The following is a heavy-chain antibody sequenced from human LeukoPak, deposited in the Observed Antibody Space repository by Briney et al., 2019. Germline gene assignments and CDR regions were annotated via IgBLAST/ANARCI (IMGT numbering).Heavy chain of an antibody. CDR1: GYNFNSYY. D-gene: IGHD1-1*01. V-gene: IGHV1-2*02. CDR2: INPDNGKT. J-gene: IGHJ3*01. Sequence: ASVRVSCKASGYNFNSYYIHWVRQAPGQGLTWMGWINPDNGKTKYAPRFQGRVTMTWDTSINTAYVDLSGLRFDDTAVYYCARNEPAVSVVDAFDVWGQGTVVTVSS. CDR3: ARNEPAVSVVDAFDV.